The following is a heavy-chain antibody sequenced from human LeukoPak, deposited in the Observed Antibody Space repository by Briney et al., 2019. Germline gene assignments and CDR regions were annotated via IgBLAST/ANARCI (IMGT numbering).Heavy chain of an antibody. Sequence: SETLSLTCTVSVDSIGSNDWSWIRQPAGKGLEWIGRIYPRGTNYNPSLKSRVTISVDKSKNQFSLKLISVTAADTAMYYCAKSSGSSRPWGQGTLVTVSS. CDR2: IYPRGT. CDR3: AKSSGSSRP. D-gene: IGHD1-26*01. V-gene: IGHV4-4*07. J-gene: IGHJ5*02. CDR1: VDSIGSND.